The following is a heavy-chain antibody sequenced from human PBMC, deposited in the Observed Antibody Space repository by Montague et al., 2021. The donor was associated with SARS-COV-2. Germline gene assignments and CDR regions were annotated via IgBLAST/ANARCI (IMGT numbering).Heavy chain of an antibody. CDR3: ARGGYYEYAVDI. D-gene: IGHD3-22*01. J-gene: IGHJ3*02. Sequence: SGSTNYNPSLKSRVTISVDTSKNQFSLKLSSVTAADKAVYYCARGGYYEYAVDIWGQGKMVHV. V-gene: IGHV4-59*01. CDR2: SGST.